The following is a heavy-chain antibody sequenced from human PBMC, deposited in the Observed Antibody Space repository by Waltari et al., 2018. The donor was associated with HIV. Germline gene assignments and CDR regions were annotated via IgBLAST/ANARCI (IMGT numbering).Heavy chain of an antibody. D-gene: IGHD2-21*01. Sequence: VRLEQSGPEVKEPGSSLTVSCKTTGFVFTSYYIHWVRQVPGQGLQWMGTIDRGAGTTCYAQRFRPRLKLTGDVSRTTVYMELSRLSFGETAIYYCARDQSPIPDYSLDVWGQGTTVVVS. V-gene: IGHV1-46*01. CDR3: ARDQSPIPDYSLDV. J-gene: IGHJ6*02. CDR1: GFVFTSYY. CDR2: IDRGAGTT.